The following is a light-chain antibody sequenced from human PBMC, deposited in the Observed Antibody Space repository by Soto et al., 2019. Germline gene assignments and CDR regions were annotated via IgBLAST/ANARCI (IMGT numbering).Light chain of an antibody. V-gene: IGKV1-39*01. CDR2: AAT. CDR3: QQSYNSPYT. Sequence: DIQMTQSPSSLSASLGDRVTITCRASQSINNYLNWYQQEEGKAPKLLINAATSLQSGVPSRFSGSGSGTEVTLTISSLQPGEFATYYCQQSYNSPYTFGLGTKLEIK. J-gene: IGKJ2*01. CDR1: QSINNY.